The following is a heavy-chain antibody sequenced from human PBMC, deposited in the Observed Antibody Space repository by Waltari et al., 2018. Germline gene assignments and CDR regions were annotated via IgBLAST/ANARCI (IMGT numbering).Heavy chain of an antibody. Sequence: QVQLQESGPGLVKPSETLSLTCTVSGGSISSYYWSWIRQPPGKGLERIGYIYYSGSTNYNPSLKSRVTISVDTSKNQFSLKLSSVTAADTAVYYCARQKYDYVWGSYRPGAFDIWGQGTMVTVSS. CDR2: IYYSGST. CDR3: ARQKYDYVWGSYRPGAFDI. CDR1: GGSISSYY. J-gene: IGHJ3*02. V-gene: IGHV4-59*08. D-gene: IGHD3-16*02.